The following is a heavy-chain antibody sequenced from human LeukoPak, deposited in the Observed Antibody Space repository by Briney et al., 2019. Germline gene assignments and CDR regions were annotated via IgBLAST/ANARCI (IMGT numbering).Heavy chain of an antibody. V-gene: IGHV3-23*01. Sequence: GGSLRLSCAASGFTFSSYAMGWVRQAPGKGLEWVSAISGSGGSTYYADSVKGRFTISRDNSKNTLYLQMNSLRAEDTAVYYCAKDLRVSSGWYDAFGYWGQGTLVTVSS. D-gene: IGHD6-19*01. CDR3: AKDLRVSSGWYDAFGY. CDR1: GFTFSSYA. J-gene: IGHJ4*02. CDR2: ISGSGGST.